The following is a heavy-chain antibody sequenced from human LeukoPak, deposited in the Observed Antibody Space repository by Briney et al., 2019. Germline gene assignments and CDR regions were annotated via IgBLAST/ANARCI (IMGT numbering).Heavy chain of an antibody. CDR3: ARDAMVRDVTRLAYYYYYGMDV. J-gene: IGHJ6*02. CDR2: ISYDGSNK. D-gene: IGHD3-10*01. CDR1: GFTFSSYA. Sequence: GRSLRLSCAASGFTFSSYAMPWVRQAPGKGLEWEAVISYDGSNKYYADSVKGRFTISRDNSKNTLYLQMNSLRAEDTAVYYCARDAMVRDVTRLAYYYYYGMDVWGQGTTVTVSS. V-gene: IGHV3-30*04.